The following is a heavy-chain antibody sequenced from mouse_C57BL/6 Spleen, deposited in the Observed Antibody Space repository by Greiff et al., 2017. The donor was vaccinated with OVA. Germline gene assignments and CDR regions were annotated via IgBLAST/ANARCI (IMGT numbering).Heavy chain of an antibody. Sequence: DVHLVESGPGLVKPSQSLSLTCSVTGYSITSGYYWNWIRQFPGNKLEWMGYISYDGSNNYNPSLKNRISITRDTSKNQFFLKLNSVTTEDTATYYCARGHAMDYWGQGTSVTVSS. J-gene: IGHJ4*01. V-gene: IGHV3-6*01. CDR2: ISYDGSN. CDR3: ARGHAMDY. CDR1: GYSITSGYY.